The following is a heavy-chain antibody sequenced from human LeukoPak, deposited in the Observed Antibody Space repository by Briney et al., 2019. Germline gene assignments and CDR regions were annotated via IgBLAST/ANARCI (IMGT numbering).Heavy chain of an antibody. D-gene: IGHD3-22*01. J-gene: IGHJ2*01. CDR2: IYYSGST. V-gene: IGHV4-59*01. Sequence: PSETLSLTCTVSGGSISSYYWSWIRQPPGKGLEWIGYIYYSGSTNYNPSLKSRVTISVDTSKNQFSLKLSSVTAADTAVYYCARDRDSSGYYAYWYFDLWGRGTLVTVSS. CDR3: ARDRDSSGYYAYWYFDL. CDR1: GGSISSYY.